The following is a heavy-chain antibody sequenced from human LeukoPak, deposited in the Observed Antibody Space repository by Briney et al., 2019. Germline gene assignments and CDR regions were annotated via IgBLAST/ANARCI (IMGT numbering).Heavy chain of an antibody. J-gene: IGHJ4*02. D-gene: IGHD6-13*01. Sequence: GGSLRLSCAASGFTFSSYGMNWVRQAPGKGLEWVSYISSGSSTIYFADSVRGRFTISRDNAKNLLYLQMNSLRAEDTAAYYCARGSTHPAEYWGQGTLVTVSS. CDR3: ARGSTHPAEY. CDR1: GFTFSSYG. V-gene: IGHV3-48*01. CDR2: ISSGSSTI.